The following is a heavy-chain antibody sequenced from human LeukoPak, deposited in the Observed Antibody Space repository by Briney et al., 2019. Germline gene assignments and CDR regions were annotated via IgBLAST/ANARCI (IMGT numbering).Heavy chain of an antibody. V-gene: IGHV3-43*02. CDR1: GFTFDDYA. D-gene: IGHD2-15*01. CDR3: AKDISCSGGSCYSDYYYGMDV. CDR2: ISGGCGST. J-gene: IGHJ6*02. Sequence: GGSLRLSGAASGFTFDDYAMHWVRQAPGKGLEGVSLISGGCGSTYYADSVKGRFTISRDNSKNSLYPQMNSLRTEDTALYYCAKDISCSGGSCYSDYYYGMDVWGQGTTVTVSS.